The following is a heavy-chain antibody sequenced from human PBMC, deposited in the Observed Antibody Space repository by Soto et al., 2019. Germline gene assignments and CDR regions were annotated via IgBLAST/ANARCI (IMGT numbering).Heavy chain of an antibody. J-gene: IGHJ5*02. D-gene: IGHD3-10*01. Sequence: QVQLQESGPGLVKASETLSLTCTVSGTSMSGHFWSWMRQPPGKGLEWIGYGHYSGSTLYNPSLKSRVTISLDTSKNHFPLRLTSVTSADTAVYYCARGVYLSLVRTGWFDPWGQGTLVTVSS. CDR1: GTSMSGHF. CDR2: GHYSGST. V-gene: IGHV4-59*11. CDR3: ARGVYLSLVRTGWFDP.